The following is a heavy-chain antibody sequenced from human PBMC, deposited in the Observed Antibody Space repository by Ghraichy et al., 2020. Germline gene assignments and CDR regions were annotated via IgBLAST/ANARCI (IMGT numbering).Heavy chain of an antibody. D-gene: IGHD5-12*01. CDR3: ARSHGLGVAH. Sequence: SETLSLTCTVSGASISSSSYFWGWLRQPPGKGLEWIGSFYYSGTTYDDPSLKSRVTISVDTSKNQFSLKLSSVTAADTAVYYCARSHGLGVAHWSLGTLVTVSS. J-gene: IGHJ4*02. V-gene: IGHV4-39*01. CDR1: GASISSSSYF. CDR2: FYYSGTT.